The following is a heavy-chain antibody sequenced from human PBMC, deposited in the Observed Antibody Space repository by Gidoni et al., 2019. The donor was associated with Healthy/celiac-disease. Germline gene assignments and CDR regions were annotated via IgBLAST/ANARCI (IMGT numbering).Heavy chain of an antibody. Sequence: QVQLVESGGGVVQPGRSLRLPCAASGVTFSSYAMHWVRQAPGKGLEWVAVISYDGSNKYYADSVKGRFTISRDNSKNTLYLQMNSLRAEDTAVYYCARGPCSSTSCYTDYWGQGTLVTVSS. CDR1: GVTFSSYA. V-gene: IGHV3-30-3*01. CDR2: ISYDGSNK. CDR3: ARGPCSSTSCYTDY. D-gene: IGHD2-2*02. J-gene: IGHJ4*02.